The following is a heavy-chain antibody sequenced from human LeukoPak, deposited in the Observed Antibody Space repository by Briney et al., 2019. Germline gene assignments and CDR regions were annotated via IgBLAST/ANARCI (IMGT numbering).Heavy chain of an antibody. CDR3: AKDSAKKYDDY. D-gene: IGHD2/OR15-2a*01. CDR2: ISGSDGST. CDR1: GFTFSNYA. Sequence: PGGSLRLSCAASGFTFSNYAMSWVRQAPGKGLEWVSAISGSDGSTNYADSVKGRFTISRDNSKNTLFLQMNSLRAEDTAVYYCAKDSAKKYDDYWGQGTLVTVSS. V-gene: IGHV3-23*01. J-gene: IGHJ4*02.